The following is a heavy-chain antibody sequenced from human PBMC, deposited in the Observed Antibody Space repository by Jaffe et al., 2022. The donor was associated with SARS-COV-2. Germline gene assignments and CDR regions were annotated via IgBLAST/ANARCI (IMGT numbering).Heavy chain of an antibody. D-gene: IGHD5-18*01. CDR1: GFSLSTSGMC. V-gene: IGHV2-70*01. J-gene: IGHJ4*02. CDR3: ARIRYSYGSYYFDY. CDR2: IDWDDDK. Sequence: QVTLRESGPALVKPTQTLTLTCTFSGFSLSTSGMCVSWIRQPPGKALEWLALIDWDDDKYYSTSLKTRLTISKDTSKNQVVLTMTNMDPVDTATYYCARIRYSYGSYYFDYWGQGTLVTVSS.